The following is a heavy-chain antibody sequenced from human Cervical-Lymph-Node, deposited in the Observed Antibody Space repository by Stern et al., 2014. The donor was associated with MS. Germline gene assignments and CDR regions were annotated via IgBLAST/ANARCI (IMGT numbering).Heavy chain of an antibody. D-gene: IGHD4-17*01. V-gene: IGHV3-13*01. J-gene: IGHJ3*02. CDR2: IGTAGDT. Sequence: EVQLVESGGGLVQPGGSLRLSCAASGFTFSSYDMHWVRQATGKGLEWVSAIGTAGDTYYPGSVKGRFTISRENAKNSLYLQMNSLRAGDTAVYYCAREGDYVTFDIWGQGTMVPVSS. CDR1: GFTFSSYD. CDR3: AREGDYVTFDI.